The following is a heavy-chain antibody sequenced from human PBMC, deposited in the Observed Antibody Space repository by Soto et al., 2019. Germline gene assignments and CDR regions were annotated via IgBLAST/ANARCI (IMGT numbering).Heavy chain of an antibody. CDR2: INHSGST. J-gene: IGHJ4*02. CDR1: GGSFSGYY. V-gene: IGHV4-34*01. CDR3: ARVSGSYYFDY. Sequence: KPSETLSLTCAVYGGSFSGYYWSWIRQPPGKGLEWIGEINHSGSTNYNPSLKSRVTISVDTSKNQFSLKLSSVTAADTAVYYCARVSGSYYFDYWGQGTLVTVS. D-gene: IGHD1-26*01.